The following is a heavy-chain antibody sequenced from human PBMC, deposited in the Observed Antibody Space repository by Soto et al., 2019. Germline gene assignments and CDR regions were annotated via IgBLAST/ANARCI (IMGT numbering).Heavy chain of an antibody. CDR1: GFTFSDYW. CDR2: IKEDGSEK. V-gene: IGHV3-7*04. J-gene: IGHJ4*02. D-gene: IGHD4-17*01. CDR3: ARGTVTPGLDY. Sequence: PGGSLRLSCAAPGFTFSDYWMNWLRQAPGKGLEWMANIKEDGSEKYYVDSVRGRFTISRDNAKNSLYLQMNSLRAEDTAVYYCARGTVTPGLDYWGQGTLVTVSS.